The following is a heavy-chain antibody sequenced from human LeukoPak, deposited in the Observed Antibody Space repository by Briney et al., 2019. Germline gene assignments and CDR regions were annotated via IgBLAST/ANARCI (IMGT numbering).Heavy chain of an antibody. CDR3: ATVGVGSGWYFDY. D-gene: IGHD6-19*01. Sequence: GGSLRLSCAASGFTFSDYYMSWIRQAPGKGLEWVSYISSSSSYTNYADSVKGRFTISRDNAKNSLYLQMNSLRAEDTAVYYCATVGVGSGWYFDYWGQGTLVTVSS. CDR2: ISSSSSYT. V-gene: IGHV3-11*06. J-gene: IGHJ4*02. CDR1: GFTFSDYY.